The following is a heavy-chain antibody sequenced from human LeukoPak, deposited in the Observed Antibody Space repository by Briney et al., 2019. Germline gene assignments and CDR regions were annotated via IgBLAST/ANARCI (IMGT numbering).Heavy chain of an antibody. CDR3: ARDSRFFANYYMDV. V-gene: IGHV3-74*01. CDR1: GFTFSTDW. D-gene: IGHD3-3*01. CDR2: INSDGSST. Sequence: GGSLRLSCAASGFTFSTDWMHWVRQAPGKGLVWVSRINSDGSSTSYADSVKGRFTISRDNAKNTLDLQMNSLRAEDTAVYYCARDSRFFANYYMDVWGKGTTVTVSS. J-gene: IGHJ6*03.